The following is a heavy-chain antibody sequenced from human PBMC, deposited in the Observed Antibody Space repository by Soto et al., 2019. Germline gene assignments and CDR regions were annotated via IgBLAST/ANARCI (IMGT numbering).Heavy chain of an antibody. CDR3: AKGYSSNWFGIVDY. CDR1: GFTFSSYA. J-gene: IGHJ4*02. D-gene: IGHD6-13*01. Sequence: GGSLRLSCAASGFTFSSYAMSWVRQAPGKGLEWVSAISGSGGSTYYADSVKGRFTISRDNSKNTLYLQMNSLRAEDTAVYFCAKGYSSNWFGIVDYWGQGTLVTVSS. CDR2: ISGSGGST. V-gene: IGHV3-23*01.